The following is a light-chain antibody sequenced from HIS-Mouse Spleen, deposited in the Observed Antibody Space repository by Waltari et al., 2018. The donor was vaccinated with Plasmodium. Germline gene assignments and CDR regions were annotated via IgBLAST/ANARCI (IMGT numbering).Light chain of an antibody. V-gene: IGKV1-33*01. CDR3: QQYDNLPPLFT. Sequence: DIQMTQSPSSLSASVGDRVNITCQESQDISKYLNWYQQKPGKTPKLLIYDASNLETGVPSRFSGSGSGTDFTFTISSLQPEDIATYYCQQYDNLPPLFTFGPGTKVDIK. J-gene: IGKJ3*01. CDR1: QDISKY. CDR2: DAS.